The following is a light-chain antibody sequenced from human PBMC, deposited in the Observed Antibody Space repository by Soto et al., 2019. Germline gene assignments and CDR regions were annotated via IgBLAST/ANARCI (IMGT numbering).Light chain of an antibody. Sequence: EIVLTQSPATLSLSPGERATLSCRASQSVSSYLAWYQQKPGQAPRLLIYDASNRATGIPARFSGSGSGTDFTLTISSIVPEDFAVYYGQQRSNWPLTVGPGTKVDI. J-gene: IGKJ3*01. CDR2: DAS. CDR1: QSVSSY. CDR3: QQRSNWPLT. V-gene: IGKV3-11*01.